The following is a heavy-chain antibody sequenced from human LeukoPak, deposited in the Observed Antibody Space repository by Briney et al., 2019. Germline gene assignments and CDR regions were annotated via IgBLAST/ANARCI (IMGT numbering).Heavy chain of an antibody. CDR3: ARDRDPSSGWYNGD. Sequence: GGSLRLSCAASGFTFSSYSMNWVRQAPGKGLEWVSSISSSSSYIYYADSVMGRFTISRDNAKNSLYLQMNSLRAEDTAVYYCARDRDPSSGWYNGDWGQGTLVTVSS. CDR2: ISSSSSYI. J-gene: IGHJ4*02. CDR1: GFTFSSYS. V-gene: IGHV3-21*01. D-gene: IGHD6-19*01.